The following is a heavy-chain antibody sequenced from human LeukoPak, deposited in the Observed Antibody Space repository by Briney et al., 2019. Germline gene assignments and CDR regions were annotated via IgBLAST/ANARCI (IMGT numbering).Heavy chain of an antibody. D-gene: IGHD6-19*01. CDR1: GYSFTTYW. CDR3: ARRDTSSGWYDAFDI. J-gene: IGHJ3*02. CDR2: IYPGDSET. Sequence: GESLKISCQGSGYSFTTYWIAWVRQMPGKGLEWMGIIYPGDSETRYSPSFQGQVTISADKSISTAYLQWSSLKASDTAMYYCARRDTSSGWYDAFDIWGQGTMVTVSS. V-gene: IGHV5-51*01.